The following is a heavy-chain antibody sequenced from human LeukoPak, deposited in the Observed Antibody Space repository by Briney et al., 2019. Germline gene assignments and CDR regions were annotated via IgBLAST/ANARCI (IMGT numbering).Heavy chain of an antibody. Sequence: GGSLRLSCAASGFTFSSYGMHWVRQAPGKGLEWVSVISYDGSNKYYADSVKGRFTISRDNSKNTLYLQMNSLRAEDTAVYYCVFEGRADAFDIWGQGTMVTVSS. CDR1: GFTFSSYG. CDR2: ISYDGSNK. V-gene: IGHV3-30*03. J-gene: IGHJ3*02. CDR3: VFEGRADAFDI. D-gene: IGHD3-10*01.